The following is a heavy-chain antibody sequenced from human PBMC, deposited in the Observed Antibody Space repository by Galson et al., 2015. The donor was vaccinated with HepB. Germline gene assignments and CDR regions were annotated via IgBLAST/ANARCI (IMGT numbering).Heavy chain of an antibody. CDR3: ARAGPSDDTCDL. Sequence: SVKVPCKASGYNFTNYYMHWVRQAPGQGLEWMGVIDPSGGSTSYAQKFQGRVTRTRDTSKSTLYMEVGSLRSEDTAVYYCARAGPSDDTCDLWGRGTMVSVSS. J-gene: IGHJ3*01. CDR2: IDPSGGST. V-gene: IGHV1-46*01. CDR1: GYNFTNYY.